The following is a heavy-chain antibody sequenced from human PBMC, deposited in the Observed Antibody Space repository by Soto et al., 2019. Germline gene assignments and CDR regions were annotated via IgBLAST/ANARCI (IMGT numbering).Heavy chain of an antibody. J-gene: IGHJ6*02. CDR3: AGMYSGSYWGGYYYNGMDV. Sequence: QVQLVESGGGVVQPGRSLRLSCAASGFTFSSYGMHWVRQAPGKGLEWVAVISYDGSNKYYADSVKGRFTISRDNSKNTLCLQMSSLRAEDTAVYYCAGMYSGSYWGGYYYNGMDVWGQETTVT. CDR1: GFTFSSYG. CDR2: ISYDGSNK. D-gene: IGHD1-26*01. V-gene: IGHV3-30*03.